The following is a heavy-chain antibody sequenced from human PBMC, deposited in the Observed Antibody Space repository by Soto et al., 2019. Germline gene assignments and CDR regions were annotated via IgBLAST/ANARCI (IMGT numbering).Heavy chain of an antibody. CDR1: GGTFSSYA. Sequence: QVQLVQSGAEVKKPGSSVKVSCKASGGTFSSYAISWVRQAPGQGLEWMGVIIPIFGTANYAQKFQGRVTITADESTSTAYMELSSLRSEDTAVYYCARMTTVTYYYYYGMDVWGQGTTVTVSS. D-gene: IGHD4-4*01. J-gene: IGHJ6*02. CDR3: ARMTTVTYYYYYGMDV. V-gene: IGHV1-69*12. CDR2: IIPIFGTA.